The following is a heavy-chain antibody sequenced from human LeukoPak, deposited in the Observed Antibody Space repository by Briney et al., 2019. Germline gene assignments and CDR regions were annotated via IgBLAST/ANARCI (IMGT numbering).Heavy chain of an antibody. Sequence: PSETLSLTCTVSGVSISGYYWSWIRQPAGKGLEWIGRIYTSGSTNYNPSLKSRVTMSVDTSKNQFSLKLSSVTAADTAVYYCARAVAAGTSGWFDPWGQGTLVTVSS. D-gene: IGHD6-13*01. V-gene: IGHV4-4*07. CDR1: GVSISGYY. J-gene: IGHJ5*02. CDR2: IYTSGST. CDR3: ARAVAAGTSGWFDP.